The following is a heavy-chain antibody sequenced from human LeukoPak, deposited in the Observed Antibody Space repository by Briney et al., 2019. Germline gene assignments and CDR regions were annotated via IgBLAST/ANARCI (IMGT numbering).Heavy chain of an antibody. D-gene: IGHD1-1*01. Sequence: PGGSLRLSCAASGFTVSSNYMTWVRQAPGKGLEWVASIRDDGSAKYYVDFVKGRFTISRDDAKTSLYLEMNSLRAEDTAVYYCARIQLYHGDFNSWGQGTLVTVSS. CDR1: GFTVSSNY. J-gene: IGHJ4*02. V-gene: IGHV3-7*01. CDR2: IRDDGSAK. CDR3: ARIQLYHGDFNS.